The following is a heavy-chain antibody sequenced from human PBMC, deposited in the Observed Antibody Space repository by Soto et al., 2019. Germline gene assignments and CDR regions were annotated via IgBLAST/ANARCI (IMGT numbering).Heavy chain of an antibody. Sequence: QVQLVESGGGVVQPGRSLRLSCAASGFTFSSYGMHWVRQAPGKGLEWVAVIWYDGSNKYYADSVKGRFTISRDNSKNTLYLQMNSLRAEDTAVYYCASEYSQGTSGDYWGQGTLVTVSS. V-gene: IGHV3-33*01. J-gene: IGHJ4*02. CDR3: ASEYSQGTSGDY. CDR2: IWYDGSNK. CDR1: GFTFSSYG. D-gene: IGHD2-15*01.